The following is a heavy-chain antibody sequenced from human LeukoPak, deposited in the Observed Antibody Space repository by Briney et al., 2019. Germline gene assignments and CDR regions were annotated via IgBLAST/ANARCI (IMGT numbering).Heavy chain of an antibody. CDR1: GFTFSSYS. CDR3: ARDYYDILTGSGYFDY. J-gene: IGHJ4*02. CDR2: NSSSSSYI. V-gene: IGHV3-21*01. D-gene: IGHD3-9*01. Sequence: PGGSLRLSCAASGFTFSSYSMNWVRQAPGKGLEWVSSNSSSSSYIYYADSVKGRFTISRDNAKNSLYLQMNSLRAEDTSVYYCARDYYDILTGSGYFDYWGQGTLVTVSS.